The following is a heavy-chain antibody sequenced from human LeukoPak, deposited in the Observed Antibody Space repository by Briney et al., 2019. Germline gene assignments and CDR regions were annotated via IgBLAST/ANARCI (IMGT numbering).Heavy chain of an antibody. CDR1: GYTFTSYY. CDR3: ARAPDLWTDY. CDR2: INPSGGST. D-gene: IGHD1-1*01. V-gene: IGHV1-46*01. J-gene: IGHJ4*02. Sequence: GASAKVSCKASGYTFTSYYIHWVRQAPGQGLEWIGIINPSGGSTTYAQKFQGRVTMTRDTSTSTAYMELSSLRSEDTAMYYCARAPDLWTDYWGQGTLVTVSS.